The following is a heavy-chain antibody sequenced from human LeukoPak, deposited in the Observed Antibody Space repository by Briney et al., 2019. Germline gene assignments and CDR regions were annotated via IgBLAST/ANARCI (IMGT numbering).Heavy chain of an antibody. CDR3: AKDRQYDILTGSFDY. Sequence: GGSLRLSCAASGFTFSNYYMGWIRQAPGQGLEWVSYTTNTGSPRYYADSVKGRFTISRDNAKNSLYLQMNSLRAEDMALYYCAKDRQYDILTGSFDYWGQGTLVTVSS. J-gene: IGHJ4*02. D-gene: IGHD3-9*01. V-gene: IGHV3-11*01. CDR2: TTNTGSPR. CDR1: GFTFSNYY.